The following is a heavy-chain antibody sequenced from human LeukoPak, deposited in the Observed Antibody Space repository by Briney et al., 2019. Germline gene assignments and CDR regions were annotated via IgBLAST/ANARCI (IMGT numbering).Heavy chain of an antibody. CDR3: ARTHYYDSSGYYYGLVY. Sequence: ASVKVSRKASGYTFTSYGISWVRQAPGQGLEWMGWISAYNGNTNYAQKLQGRVTMTTDTSTSTAYLELRSLRSDDTAAYYCARTHYYDSSGYYYGLVYWGQGTLVTVAS. J-gene: IGHJ4*02. V-gene: IGHV1-18*01. D-gene: IGHD3-22*01. CDR1: GYTFTSYG. CDR2: ISAYNGNT.